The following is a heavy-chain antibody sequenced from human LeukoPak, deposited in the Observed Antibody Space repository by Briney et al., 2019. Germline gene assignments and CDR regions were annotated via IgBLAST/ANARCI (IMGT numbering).Heavy chain of an antibody. Sequence: GGSLRLSCAASGFTFSNYWMTWVRQAPGKGLEWVANIKQDGSEKYYVESVLGRFTLSRDNAKNSLYLQVNSLRAEDTAVYYCARDRRCSGGSCYYFDYWGQGTLVIVSS. J-gene: IGHJ4*02. CDR3: ARDRRCSGGSCYYFDY. V-gene: IGHV3-7*04. CDR1: GFTFSNYW. CDR2: IKQDGSEK. D-gene: IGHD2-15*01.